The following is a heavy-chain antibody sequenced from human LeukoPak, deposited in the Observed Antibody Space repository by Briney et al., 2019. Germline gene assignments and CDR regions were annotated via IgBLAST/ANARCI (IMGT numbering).Heavy chain of an antibody. CDR2: TYYTSKWNT. Sequence: SQTLSLTCALSGDIVSTSGVAWNWVRQSPSRGLEWLGRTYYTSKWNTDYAVSVKSRIVVNPDTSINQFSLQLNSATSEDTAVYYCARGRASAFYVWGQGTMVTVSS. V-gene: IGHV6-1*01. D-gene: IGHD6-25*01. J-gene: IGHJ3*01. CDR3: ARGRASAFYV. CDR1: GDIVSTSGVA.